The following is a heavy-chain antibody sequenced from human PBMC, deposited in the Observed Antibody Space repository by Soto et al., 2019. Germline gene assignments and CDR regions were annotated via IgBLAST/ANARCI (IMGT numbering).Heavy chain of an antibody. CDR1: GESDSSNRAA. J-gene: IGHJ3*02. CDR3: ARADYGDYGAFDI. D-gene: IGHD4-17*01. CDR2: TYYRSKWYN. V-gene: IGHV6-1*01. Sequence: SPTHPLTGAICGESDSSNRAAWYWNKKSPSRGLKWLGRTYYRSKWYNDYAVSLKSRISNNPDTSKNQFSLQLNSVTPEDTAMYYCARADYGDYGAFDIWGRGTMDPVSS.